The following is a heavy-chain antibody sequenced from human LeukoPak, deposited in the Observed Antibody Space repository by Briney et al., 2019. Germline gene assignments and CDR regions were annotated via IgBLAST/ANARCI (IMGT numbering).Heavy chain of an antibody. V-gene: IGHV4-39*01. D-gene: IGHD3-9*01. Sequence: SETLSLTCTVSGGSISSSSYYWGWIRQPPGKGLEWIGSIYYSGSTYYNPSLKSRVTISVDTSKNQFSLKLSSVTAADTAVYYCARVPLWGVLTYYYKFFDYWGQGTLVTVSS. J-gene: IGHJ4*02. CDR1: GGSISSSSYY. CDR3: ARVPLWGVLTYYYKFFDY. CDR2: IYYSGST.